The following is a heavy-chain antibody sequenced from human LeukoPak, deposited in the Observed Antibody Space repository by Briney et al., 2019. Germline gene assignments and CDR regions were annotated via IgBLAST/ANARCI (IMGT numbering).Heavy chain of an antibody. CDR3: AREYSSGWFPDY. CDR2: IYHSGST. V-gene: IGHV4-59*12. CDR1: GGSISSYY. J-gene: IGHJ4*02. D-gene: IGHD6-19*01. Sequence: SETLSLTCTVSGGSISSYYWSWIRQPPGKGLEWIGEIYHSGSTNYNPSLKSRVTISVDKSKNQFSLKLSSVTAADTAVYYCAREYSSGWFPDYWGQGTLVTVSS.